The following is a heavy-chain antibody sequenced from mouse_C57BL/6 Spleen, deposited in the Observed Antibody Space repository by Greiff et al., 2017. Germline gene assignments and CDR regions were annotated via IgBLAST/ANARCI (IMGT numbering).Heavy chain of an antibody. Sequence: DVQLVESEGGLVQPGSSMKLSCTASGFTFSDYYMAWVRQVPEKGLEWVADINYDGSSTYYLDSLKSRFIISRDNAKNILYLQMSSLKSEDTATYYCARDGGFLYYFDYWGQGTTLTVSS. V-gene: IGHV5-16*01. CDR3: ARDGGFLYYFDY. CDR2: INYDGSST. J-gene: IGHJ2*01. CDR1: GFTFSDYY.